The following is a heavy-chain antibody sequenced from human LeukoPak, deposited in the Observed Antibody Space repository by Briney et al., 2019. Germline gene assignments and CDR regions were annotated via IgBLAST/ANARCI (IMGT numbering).Heavy chain of an antibody. CDR3: ARDTYYDSSGGNAVDI. CDR1: GYTFTAHY. D-gene: IGHD3-22*01. V-gene: IGHV1-2*02. CDR2: VNPKSGGT. Sequence: ASVKVSCKASGYTFTAHYMHWVRQATGQGPEWMGWVNPKSGGTKYAERLQGRVTMTRDTSTSTVYMDLTNLRSDDTAVYYCARDTYYDSSGGNAVDIWGKGTVVTVSS. J-gene: IGHJ3*02.